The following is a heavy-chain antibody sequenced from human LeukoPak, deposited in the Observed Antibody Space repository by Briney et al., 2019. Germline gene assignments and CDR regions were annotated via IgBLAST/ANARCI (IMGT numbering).Heavy chain of an antibody. CDR2: LSGSGIST. V-gene: IGHV3-23*01. D-gene: IGHD2/OR15-2a*01. Sequence: GGSLRLSCAASGFTFSSYAMSWVRQAPGKGLEWVSALSGSGISTYYADSVKGRFTISRHNSKNTLFLQMDSLRTEDTAIYYCVSRMTFGGQGTLVTVSS. CDR1: GFTFSSYA. CDR3: VSRMTF. J-gene: IGHJ4*02.